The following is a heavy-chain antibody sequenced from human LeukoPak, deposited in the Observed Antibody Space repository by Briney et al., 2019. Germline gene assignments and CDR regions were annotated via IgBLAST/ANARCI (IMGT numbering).Heavy chain of an antibody. V-gene: IGHV1-18*01. J-gene: IGHJ3*02. D-gene: IGHD6-13*01. Sequence: ASVKVSCKASGYTFTSYGISWVRQAPGQGLEWIGWISAYNGNTNYAQKLQGRVTMTTDTSTSTAYMELRSLRSDDTAVYYCARVGSSWYLDVFDIGGQGTMVTVSS. CDR1: GYTFTSYG. CDR2: ISAYNGNT. CDR3: ARVGSSWYLDVFDI.